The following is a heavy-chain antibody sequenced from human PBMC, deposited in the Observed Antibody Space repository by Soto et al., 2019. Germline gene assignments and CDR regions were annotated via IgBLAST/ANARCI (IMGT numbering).Heavy chain of an antibody. V-gene: IGHV1-2*04. J-gene: IGHJ6*02. D-gene: IGHD2-2*01. CDR1: GSTFTGYY. CDR2: INPNSGGT. Sequence: ASVKVSCKASGSTFTGYYMHWVRQAPGQGLEWMGWINPNSGGTNYAQKFQGWVTMTRDTSISTAYMELSRLRSDDTAVYYCARDLGCSSTSCYYYYGMDVWGQGTTVTV. CDR3: ARDLGCSSTSCYYYYGMDV.